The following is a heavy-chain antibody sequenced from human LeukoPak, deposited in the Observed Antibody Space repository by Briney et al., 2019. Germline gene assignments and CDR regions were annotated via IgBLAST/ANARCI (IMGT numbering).Heavy chain of an antibody. CDR2: IYHSGNT. V-gene: IGHV4-30-2*01. CDR3: ARGRPWPAEYYFDY. CDR1: GDSISSGDYS. D-gene: IGHD6-6*01. Sequence: PSETLSLTCAVSGDSISSGDYSWSWIRQPPGKGLEWIGYIYHSGNTYYNPSLKSRVTISVDRSKNQFSLNPTSVSAADTAVYYCARGRPWPAEYYFDYWGQGKLVTVSS. J-gene: IGHJ4*02.